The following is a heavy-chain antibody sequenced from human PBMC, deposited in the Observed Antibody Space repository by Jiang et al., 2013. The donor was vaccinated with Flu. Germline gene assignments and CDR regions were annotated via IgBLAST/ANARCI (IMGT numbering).Heavy chain of an antibody. CDR3: AREYYYDSSGYYYFTR. V-gene: IGHV6-1*01. CDR1: GDSVSSNSAA. J-gene: IGHJ4*02. D-gene: IGHD3-22*01. Sequence: QTLSLTCAISGDSVSSNSAAWNWIRQSPSRGLEWLGRTYYRSKWYNDYAVSVKSRITINPDTSKNQFSLQLNSVTPEDTAVYYCAREYYYDSSGYYYFTRWGQGTLVTVSS. CDR2: TYYRSKWYN.